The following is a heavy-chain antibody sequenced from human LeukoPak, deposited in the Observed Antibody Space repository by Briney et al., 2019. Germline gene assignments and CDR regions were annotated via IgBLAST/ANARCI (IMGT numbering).Heavy chain of an antibody. V-gene: IGHV1-46*01. J-gene: IGHJ4*02. CDR1: GYTFTSYY. Sequence: ASVKVSCKASGYTFTSYYMHWVRQAPGQGLEWMGIIYPSGGSTSYAQKFQGRVTMTRDTSTSTVYMELSSLRSEDTAVYYCARDRRTYYYDSSGYRDWGQGTLVTVSS. D-gene: IGHD3-22*01. CDR2: IYPSGGST. CDR3: ARDRRTYYYDSSGYRD.